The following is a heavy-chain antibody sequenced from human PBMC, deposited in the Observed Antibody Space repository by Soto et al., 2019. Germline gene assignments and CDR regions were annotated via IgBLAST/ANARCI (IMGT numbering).Heavy chain of an antibody. CDR3: ARHLYESSGYRYFDL. J-gene: IGHJ4*02. CDR2: IYPGDSEV. Sequence: GESLKISCQGSGYSFSSNWIGWVRQRPGKGLEWMGIIYPGDSEVKYSPSFRGQVTISVDTSISTAYLQWSSLKATDTAMYYCARHLYESSGYRYFDLRGQGTLVTVSS. D-gene: IGHD3-22*01. CDR1: GYSFSSNW. V-gene: IGHV5-51*01.